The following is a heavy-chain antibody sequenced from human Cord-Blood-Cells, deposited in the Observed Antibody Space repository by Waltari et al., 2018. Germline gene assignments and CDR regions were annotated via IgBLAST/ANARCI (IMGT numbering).Heavy chain of an antibody. J-gene: IGHJ4*02. Sequence: EVQLVQSGAEAKKPGESLKISCQGSGYSFTSYWIGWVRQLPGKGLGWRVIIYPDDSYTSYSPSLQGQVTISADKSISTAYLQWSSLKASDTAMYYCARPYYYDSSGYGVPFDYWGQGTLVTVSS. CDR1: GYSFTSYW. CDR3: ARPYYYDSSGYGVPFDY. V-gene: IGHV5-51*01. D-gene: IGHD3-22*01. CDR2: IYPDDSYT.